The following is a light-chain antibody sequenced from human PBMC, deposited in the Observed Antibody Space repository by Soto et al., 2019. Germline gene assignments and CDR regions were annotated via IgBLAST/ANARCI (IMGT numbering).Light chain of an antibody. CDR2: AVN. J-gene: IGLJ1*01. CDR3: FSYAGAGTFV. Sequence: QSVLTQPASVSGSPGQSITISCTGTRSDIGNYDLVSWFQLHPGKAPKLFIYAVNRRPSGVSDRLSGSKSANTASLTISGLQAEDEDDYYCFSYAGAGTFVFGTGTKVTVL. CDR1: RSDIGNYDL. V-gene: IGLV2-23*02.